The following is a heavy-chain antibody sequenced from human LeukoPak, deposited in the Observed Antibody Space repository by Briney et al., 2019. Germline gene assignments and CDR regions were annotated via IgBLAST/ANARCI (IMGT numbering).Heavy chain of an antibody. Sequence: SETLSLTCTVSGDSISSWYWSWIRQPPGKGLEWIGSIYHSGSTYYNPSLKSRVTISVDTSKNQFSLKLSSVTAADTAVYYCAREVKVAVAGTDWFDPWGQGTLVTVSS. CDR1: GDSISSWY. J-gene: IGHJ5*02. CDR2: IYHSGST. CDR3: AREVKVAVAGTDWFDP. V-gene: IGHV4-38-2*02. D-gene: IGHD6-19*01.